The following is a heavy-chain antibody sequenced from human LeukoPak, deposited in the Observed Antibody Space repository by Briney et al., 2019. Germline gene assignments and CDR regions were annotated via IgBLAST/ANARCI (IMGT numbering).Heavy chain of an antibody. D-gene: IGHD3-10*01. CDR1: GGSFSGYY. CDR3: ARGDAIWFGDPNYYYYMDV. V-gene: IGHV4-34*01. Sequence: SETLSLTCAVYGGSFSGYYWSWIRQPPGKGLEWIGEINHSGSTNYNPSLKSRVTISVDTSKNRFSLQLNSVTPEDTAVYYCARGDAIWFGDPNYYYYMDVWGKGTTVTISS. CDR2: INHSGST. J-gene: IGHJ6*03.